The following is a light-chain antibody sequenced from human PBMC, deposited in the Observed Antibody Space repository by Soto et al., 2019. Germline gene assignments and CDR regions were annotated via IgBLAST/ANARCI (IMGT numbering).Light chain of an antibody. CDR2: DAS. Sequence: EVVMTQSPATLSVSPVEGATLSCRSSQSVTSNYLAWYQQKPGQAPRLLIYDASNRATGIPARFSGSGSGTDFTLTISSLEPEDFAVYYCQQRSNWPRITFGQGTRLENK. CDR1: QSVTSNY. J-gene: IGKJ5*01. CDR3: QQRSNWPRIT. V-gene: IGKV3-11*01.